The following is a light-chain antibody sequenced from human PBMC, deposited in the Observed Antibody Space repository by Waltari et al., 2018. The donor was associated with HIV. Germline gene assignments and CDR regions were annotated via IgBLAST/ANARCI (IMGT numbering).Light chain of an antibody. CDR3: SSYTSSSTHV. V-gene: IGLV2-14*03. J-gene: IGLJ1*01. Sequence: QSALTQPASVSASPGQSITISCPGTSSDYGGYNSVSCYRQPPGDAPKVIIYEVNRRPSGVSNRFTATKSGNTASLAISGLQPEDEADYFCSSYTSSSTHVFGPGTKVTVL. CDR2: EVN. CDR1: SSDYGGYNS.